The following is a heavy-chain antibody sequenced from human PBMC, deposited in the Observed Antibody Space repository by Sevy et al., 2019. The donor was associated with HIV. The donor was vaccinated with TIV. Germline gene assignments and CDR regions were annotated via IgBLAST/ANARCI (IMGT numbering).Heavy chain of an antibody. V-gene: IGHV1-69*13. Sequence: ASVKVSCKASGGTFSSYAISWVRQAPGQGLEWMGGIIPIFGTANYAQKFQGRVTITADESTSTAYMELGSLRSEDTAVYYCARVPYSSSSGFDPWGQGTLVTVSS. J-gene: IGHJ5*02. CDR2: IIPIFGTA. D-gene: IGHD6-6*01. CDR3: ARVPYSSSSGFDP. CDR1: GGTFSSYA.